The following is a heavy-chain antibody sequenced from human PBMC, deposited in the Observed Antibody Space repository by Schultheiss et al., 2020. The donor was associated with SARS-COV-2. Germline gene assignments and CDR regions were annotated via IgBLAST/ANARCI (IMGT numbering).Heavy chain of an antibody. J-gene: IGHJ5*02. CDR1: GFTFSDYA. CDR2: ISGGGDST. D-gene: IGHD4-11*01. Sequence: GESLKISCAASGFTFSDYAMSWVRQAPGKGLDWVSAISGGGDSTYYADSVKGRFIISRDNAKNSLYLQMNSLRAEDTAVYYCARDGDYRNFEAWFDPWGQGTLVTVSS. V-gene: IGHV3-23*01. CDR3: ARDGDYRNFEAWFDP.